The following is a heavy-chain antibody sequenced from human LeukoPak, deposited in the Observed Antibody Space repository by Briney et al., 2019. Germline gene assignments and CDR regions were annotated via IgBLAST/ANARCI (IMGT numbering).Heavy chain of an antibody. CDR2: INPNSGAT. CDR3: ARSPYSTPPFDY. D-gene: IGHD4-11*01. J-gene: IGHJ4*02. Sequence: ASVKVSCKASGYTFTAYSMHWVRQAPGQGLEWMGWINPNSGATNYAQRFQGRVSLTRDTSTNTASMELSRLTSADTAIYYCARSPYSTPPFDYWGQGTLVTVSS. CDR1: GYTFTAYS. V-gene: IGHV1-2*02.